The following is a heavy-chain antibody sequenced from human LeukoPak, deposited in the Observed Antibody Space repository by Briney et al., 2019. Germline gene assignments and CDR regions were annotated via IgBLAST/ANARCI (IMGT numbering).Heavy chain of an antibody. V-gene: IGHV4-38-2*02. Sequence: SETLSLTCTVSDYSISSGYGYYWGWIRQPPGKGLEWIGNIYHSGITYYNHFNSSLKSRVTISIDTFKNQFSLKLSSVTAADTAVYYCARGFSSSFGVFDYWGQGTLVTVSS. D-gene: IGHD6-13*01. CDR2: IYHSGIT. CDR3: ARGFSSSFGVFDY. CDR1: DYSISSGYGYY. J-gene: IGHJ4*02.